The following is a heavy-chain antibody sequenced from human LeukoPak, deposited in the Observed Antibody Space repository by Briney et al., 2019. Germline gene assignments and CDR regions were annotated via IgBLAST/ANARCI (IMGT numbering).Heavy chain of an antibody. CDR3: ATDYSNFHGMDV. J-gene: IGHJ6*02. Sequence: MPSETLSLTCTVSGGSVNSGSYFWSWIRQPPGKGLEWIGYIQNSARTNYNPSLESRVTISVDSSKDQFSLRLSSVTAADTAVYYCATDYSNFHGMDVWGQGTTVTASS. D-gene: IGHD4-11*01. CDR1: GGSVNSGSYF. V-gene: IGHV4-61*01. CDR2: IQNSART.